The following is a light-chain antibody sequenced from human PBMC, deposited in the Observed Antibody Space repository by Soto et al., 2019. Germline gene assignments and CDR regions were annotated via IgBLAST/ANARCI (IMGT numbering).Light chain of an antibody. CDR3: QQPNSLT. V-gene: IGKV1-12*02. J-gene: IGKJ4*01. Sequence: DIPMTQFPSSLSVSXGDRVTISCRARQGISSLLAWYQQKPGKATKLLLSAASSLQSGVPSRFSGSVSGTDCTLTISSLQPEDFATEYCQQPNSLTFGGGTKVDIK. CDR1: QGISSL. CDR2: AAS.